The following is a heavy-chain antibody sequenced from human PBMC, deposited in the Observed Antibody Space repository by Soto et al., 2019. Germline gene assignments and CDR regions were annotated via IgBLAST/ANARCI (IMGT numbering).Heavy chain of an antibody. D-gene: IGHD2-2*01. J-gene: IGHJ5*02. V-gene: IGHV3-21*01. CDR1: GFTFSSYS. CDR3: ARDPTILSSAPLSSTSLFDP. CDR2: ISSSSSYI. Sequence: GGSLRLSCAASGFTFSSYSMNWVRQAPGKGLEWVSSISSSSSYIYYADSVKGRFTISRDNAKNSLYLQMNSLRAEDTAVYYCARDPTILSSAPLSSTSLFDPWGQGTLVTVSS.